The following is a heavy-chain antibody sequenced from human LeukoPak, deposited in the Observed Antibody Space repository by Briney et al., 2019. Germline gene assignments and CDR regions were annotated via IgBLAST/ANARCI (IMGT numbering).Heavy chain of an antibody. D-gene: IGHD4-23*01. CDR2: IDCDGDK. V-gene: IGHV2-70*11. Sequence: SGPRLFNPTQTLTLTCAFSGFSLGTSGMCGIWGRQRPGKALEGLARIDCDGDKYYSTSLKTRLTTSKHTSKTPVVLTITHMDPVATATYYCARMNTVVTQLEYNYGMDVWGHATTVTACS. CDR1: GFSLGTSGMC. J-gene: IGHJ6*02. CDR3: ARMNTVVTQLEYNYGMDV.